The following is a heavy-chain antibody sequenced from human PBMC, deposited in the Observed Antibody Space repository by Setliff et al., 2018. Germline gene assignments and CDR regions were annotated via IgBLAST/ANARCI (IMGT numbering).Heavy chain of an antibody. CDR3: ARDGSSSGSFYPEYFQH. Sequence: SETLSLTCTVSGGSISSSSYYWGWVRQPPGKGLEWIGSIYYSGSTYYNPSLKSRVTISVDTSKNQFSLKLSSVTAADTAVYYCARDGSSSGSFYPEYFQHWGLGTLVTVSS. CDR1: GGSISSSSYY. CDR2: IYYSGST. V-gene: IGHV4-39*07. J-gene: IGHJ1*01. D-gene: IGHD1-26*01.